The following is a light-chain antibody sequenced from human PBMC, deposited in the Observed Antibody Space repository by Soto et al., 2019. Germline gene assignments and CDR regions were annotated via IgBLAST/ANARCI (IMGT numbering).Light chain of an antibody. CDR1: QILLHVDGYNY. V-gene: IGKV2-28*01. CDR2: VSS. CDR3: MQGLRPRT. J-gene: IGKJ1*01. Sequence: EMTLTTIVLSVPPGVPAPNSCNNRQILLHVDGYNYLDWYLQKPGQSPQLLLYVSSYRASGVPDRFSGSGSGTDFTLRISIVAAEDVGVYCCMQGLRPRTLGQGTKVDIK.